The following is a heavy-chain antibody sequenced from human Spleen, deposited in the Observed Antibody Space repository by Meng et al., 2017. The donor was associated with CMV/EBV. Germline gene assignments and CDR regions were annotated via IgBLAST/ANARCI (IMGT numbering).Heavy chain of an antibody. D-gene: IGHD3-16*01. Sequence: GESLKISCAASGFTFSNYFMNWVRQAPGKGLEWIAYISSTSDTIYYAESVKGRFTVSRDNAKNSLYLQMNSLTAEDTAVYYCARWTFWGVSVGHLDYYYYGMDVWGQGTTVTVSS. J-gene: IGHJ6*02. CDR2: ISSTSDTI. CDR1: GFTFSNYF. CDR3: ARWTFWGVSVGHLDYYYYGMDV. V-gene: IGHV3-48*04.